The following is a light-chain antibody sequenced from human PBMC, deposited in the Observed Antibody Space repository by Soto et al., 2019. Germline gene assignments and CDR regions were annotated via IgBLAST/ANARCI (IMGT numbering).Light chain of an antibody. CDR2: GAS. V-gene: IGKV1-5*01. Sequence: DIQMTQSPSTLSASVGDRVTISCRASQNISPWLAWYQQKPGKAPKLLIYGASSLEGGVPSRFSGSGSGTDFTLTISMLQPDDFANYYWQQYSSSETFGQGTKVDIK. J-gene: IGKJ1*01. CDR3: QQYSSSET. CDR1: QNISPW.